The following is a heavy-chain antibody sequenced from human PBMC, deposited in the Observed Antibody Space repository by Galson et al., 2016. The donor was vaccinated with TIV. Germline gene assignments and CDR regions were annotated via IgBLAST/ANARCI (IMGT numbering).Heavy chain of an antibody. CDR2: ISGLNGNT. CDR3: ARDYFGSGSIYYFYY. Sequence: SVKVSCKASGYTFSRYGLTWLRQAPGQGLEWVGWISGLNGNTNYAPKFQGRVAMNTDMYTSTAYMELRSLRSDDTAVYFCARDYFGSGSIYYFYYWGQGTPVIVSS. CDR1: GYTFSRYG. V-gene: IGHV1-18*01. J-gene: IGHJ4*02. D-gene: IGHD3-10*01.